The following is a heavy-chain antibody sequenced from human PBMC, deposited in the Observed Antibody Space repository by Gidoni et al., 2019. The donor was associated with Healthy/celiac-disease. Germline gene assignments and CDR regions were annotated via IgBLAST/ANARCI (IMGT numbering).Heavy chain of an antibody. J-gene: IGHJ4*02. CDR3: ARGLRYCSGGSCYDY. V-gene: IGHV1-3*01. D-gene: IGHD2-15*01. Sequence: QVQLVQSGAEVKKPGASVKVSCKASGYTSTRYAMHWVRQAPGQRLEWMGWINAGNGNTKYSQKFQGRVTITRDTSASTAYMELSSLRSEDTAVYYCARGLRYCSGGSCYDYWGQGTLVTVSS. CDR2: INAGNGNT. CDR1: GYTSTRYA.